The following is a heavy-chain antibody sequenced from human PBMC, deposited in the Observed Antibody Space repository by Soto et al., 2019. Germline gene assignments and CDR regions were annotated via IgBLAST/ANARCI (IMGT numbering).Heavy chain of an antibody. V-gene: IGHV1-2*04. Sequence: VASVKGSFKASGYTFTGYYMHWVRQAPGQGLEWMGWINPNSGGTNYAQKFQGWVTMTRDTSISTAYMELSRLRSDDTAVYYCAREQQQLVHNYFDYWGQGTLVTVSS. CDR3: AREQQQLVHNYFDY. CDR2: INPNSGGT. J-gene: IGHJ4*02. CDR1: GYTFTGYY. D-gene: IGHD6-13*01.